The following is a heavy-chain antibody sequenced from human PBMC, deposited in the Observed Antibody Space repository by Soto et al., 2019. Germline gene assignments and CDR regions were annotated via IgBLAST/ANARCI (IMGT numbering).Heavy chain of an antibody. D-gene: IGHD6-6*01. V-gene: IGHV4-31*11. CDR2: IYYSGST. J-gene: IGHJ4*02. CDR3: ARAEEQLVFSQVFDY. Sequence: QVQLQESGPGLVKPRQTLSLTCAVSGGSVSSGSYYWSWIRQHPGKGLEWIGYIYYSGSTYYNPSLKSRVTISVDTSKNQFSLRLSSVTAADTAVYYCARAEEQLVFSQVFDYWGQGTLFTVSS. CDR1: GGSVSSGSYY.